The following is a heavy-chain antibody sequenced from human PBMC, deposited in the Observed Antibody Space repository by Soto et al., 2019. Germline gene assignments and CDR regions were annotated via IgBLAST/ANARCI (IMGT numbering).Heavy chain of an antibody. CDR3: ARTGGLAMFDY. CDR2: TYYRSKWYN. J-gene: IGHJ4*02. CDR1: GDSVSGNSAA. D-gene: IGHD3-9*01. V-gene: IGHV6-1*01. Sequence: PLQTLSLTCAISGDSVSGNSAAWTWIRQSPSRGLEWLGRTYYRSKWYNEYAVAVKSRITINPDTSKNQFSLQLNSVTPEDTAVYYCARTGGLAMFDYWGQGTLVTVSS.